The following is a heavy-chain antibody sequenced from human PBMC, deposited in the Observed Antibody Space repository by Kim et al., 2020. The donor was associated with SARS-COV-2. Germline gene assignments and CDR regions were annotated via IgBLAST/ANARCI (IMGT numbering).Heavy chain of an antibody. CDR1: GFTFDTYA. Sequence: GGSLRLSCAASGFTFDTYAMTWVRQAPGKGLEWVSAISSSGGVTYYADSVKGRFTVFRDNSKSTLYLQMHSLRAEDAAVYYCAKDLDSSTWSSLYYYNY. V-gene: IGHV3-23*01. J-gene: IGHJ6*03. CDR3: AKDLDSSTWSSLYYYNY. CDR2: ISSSGGVT. D-gene: IGHD6-13*01.